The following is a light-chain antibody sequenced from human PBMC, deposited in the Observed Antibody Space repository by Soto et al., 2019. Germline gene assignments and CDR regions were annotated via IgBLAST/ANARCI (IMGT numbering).Light chain of an antibody. J-gene: IGKJ5*01. V-gene: IGKV3-11*01. CDR3: QQRSNWPIT. CDR1: QNIGTS. CDR2: DAS. Sequence: EIVLAQSPATLSLSPGERGTLSCRASQNIGTSLAWYQHKPGQAPRLLFADASHRATGIPARFNTSGSGTDFTLTITSLEPEDFAVYYCQQRSNWPITFGQGTRLEIK.